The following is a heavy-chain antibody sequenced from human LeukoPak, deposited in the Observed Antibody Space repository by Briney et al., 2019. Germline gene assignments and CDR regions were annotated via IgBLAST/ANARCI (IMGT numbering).Heavy chain of an antibody. CDR1: GFTVSSNY. J-gene: IGHJ6*02. CDR3: ARGRGVVPAAISMDV. CDR2: ISSSGSTI. V-gene: IGHV3-11*01. Sequence: PGGSLRLSCAASGFTVSSNYMSWVRQAPGKGLEWVSYISSSGSTIYYADSVKGRFTISRDNAKNSLYLQMNSLRAEDTAVYYCARGRGVVPAAISMDVWGQGTTVTVSS. D-gene: IGHD2-2*02.